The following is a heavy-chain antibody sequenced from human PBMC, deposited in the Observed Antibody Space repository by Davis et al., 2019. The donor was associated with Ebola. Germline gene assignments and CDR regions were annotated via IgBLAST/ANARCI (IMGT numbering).Heavy chain of an antibody. Sequence: PSETLSLTCTVSGGSISSYYWSWIRQPPGKGLEWIGYIYYSGSTNYNPSLKSRVTISVDTSKNQFSLKLSSVTAADTAVYYCARDASWNDAWFAPWGQGTLVTVSS. J-gene: IGHJ5*02. D-gene: IGHD1-1*01. CDR3: ARDASWNDAWFAP. CDR2: IYYSGST. CDR1: GGSISSYY. V-gene: IGHV4-59*01.